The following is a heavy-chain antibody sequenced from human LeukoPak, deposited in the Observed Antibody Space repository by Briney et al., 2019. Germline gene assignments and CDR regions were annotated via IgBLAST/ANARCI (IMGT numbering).Heavy chain of an antibody. D-gene: IGHD3-22*01. V-gene: IGHV4-38-2*02. CDR2: IYTSGST. CDR1: GYSISSGYY. Sequence: SETLSLTCTVSGYSISSGYYWGWIRQPPGKGLEWIGRIYTSGSTNYNPSLKSRVTISVDTSKNQFSLKLSSVTAADTAVYYCARGVISDADFDYWGQGTLVTVSS. J-gene: IGHJ4*02. CDR3: ARGVISDADFDY.